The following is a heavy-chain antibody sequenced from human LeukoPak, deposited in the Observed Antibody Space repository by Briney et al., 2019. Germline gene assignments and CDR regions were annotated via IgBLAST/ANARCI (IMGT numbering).Heavy chain of an antibody. CDR2: IYYSGST. V-gene: IGHV4-59*08. CDR3: ARLPSSYSDTSGYSDY. CDR1: GGSISSYY. J-gene: IGHJ4*02. Sequence: PSETLSLTCTVSGGSISSYYWSWIRLPPGKGLECIGYIYYSGSTNYNPSLKSRVTISVDASKNHFSLKLSSVTAADTAVYYCARLPSSYSDTSGYSDYWGQGTLVTVSS. D-gene: IGHD3-22*01.